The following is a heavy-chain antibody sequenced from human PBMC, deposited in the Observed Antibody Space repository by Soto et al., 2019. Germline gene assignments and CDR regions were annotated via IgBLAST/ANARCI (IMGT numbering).Heavy chain of an antibody. V-gene: IGHV4-59*01. CDR3: ARLDNDDYQGQRFDP. CDR2: IYDSGST. D-gene: IGHD4-17*01. J-gene: IGHJ5*02. CDR1: GGSISSYY. Sequence: QVQLQESGPGLVKPSETLSLTCTVSGGSISSYYWSWIRQPPGKGLEWIGYIYDSGSTNYNPSLKSRVTISVDTSKNQFSLKLTSVTAADTAVYYCARLDNDDYQGQRFDPWGQGTLVTVSS.